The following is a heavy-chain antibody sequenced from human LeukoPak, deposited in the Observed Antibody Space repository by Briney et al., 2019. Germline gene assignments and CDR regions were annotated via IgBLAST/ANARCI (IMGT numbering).Heavy chain of an antibody. Sequence: ASVKVSCKASGYTFTSYGISWVRQAPGQGLEWMGWISAYNGNTNYAQKLQGRVTMTTDTSTSTAYMVLRSLRSDDTAVYYCARDGGRSEVAAARWFDPWGQGTLVTVSS. CDR1: GYTFTSYG. V-gene: IGHV1-18*01. J-gene: IGHJ5*02. D-gene: IGHD3-16*01. CDR2: ISAYNGNT. CDR3: ARDGGRSEVAAARWFDP.